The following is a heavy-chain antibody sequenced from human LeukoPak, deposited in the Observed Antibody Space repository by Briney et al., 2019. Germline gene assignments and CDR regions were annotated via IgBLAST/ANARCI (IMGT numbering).Heavy chain of an antibody. CDR3: ARDPDIEAAYYFDY. D-gene: IGHD6-25*01. CDR1: GFTFSSYA. Sequence: GGSLRLSCAASGFTFSSYAMHWVRQAPGKGLEWVAVISCDGSDKYSADSVKGRFTVSRDNSKNTLYLQMNSLRAEDTAVYYCARDPDIEAAYYFDYWGQGTLVTVSS. J-gene: IGHJ4*02. CDR2: ISCDGSDK. V-gene: IGHV3-30*04.